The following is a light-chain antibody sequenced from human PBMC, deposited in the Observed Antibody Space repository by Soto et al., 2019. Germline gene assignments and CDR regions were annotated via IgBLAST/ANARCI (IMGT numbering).Light chain of an antibody. Sequence: IVLTQSPATLSLSPGDRATLSCRASQSLSSSYLAWYQQKPGQAPRLLIYGASTRATGIPARFSGSGSGTEFTLTISSLQSEDFAVYYCQQYNNWPPSITFGQGTRLEI. CDR3: QQYNNWPPSIT. CDR2: GAS. J-gene: IGKJ5*01. CDR1: QSLSSSY. V-gene: IGKV3-15*01.